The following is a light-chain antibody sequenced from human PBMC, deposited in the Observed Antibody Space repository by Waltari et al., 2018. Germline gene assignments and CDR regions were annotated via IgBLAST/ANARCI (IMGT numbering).Light chain of an antibody. Sequence: SSELTQDPAVSVDLGQTVTIKSQGDGLRGSHASRNQQKPEQAPVLVIFGKNNRPSGIPDRFSGSSSGNTVSLTITGAQAEDEADYYCYSRDSSGDHLRVFGTGTRVTVL. J-gene: IGLJ1*01. CDR1: GLRGSH. V-gene: IGLV3-19*01. CDR2: GKN. CDR3: YSRDSSGDHLRV.